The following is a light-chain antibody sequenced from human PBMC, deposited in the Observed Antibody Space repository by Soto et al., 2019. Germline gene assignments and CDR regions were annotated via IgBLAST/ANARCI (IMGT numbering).Light chain of an antibody. CDR1: QDISTW. V-gene: IGKV1-12*01. Sequence: DIQMTQSPSSVSASVGDRVTITCRASQDISTWLAWYQQKLGKAPKFVIFAASTLQSGVPSRFSGSGSGTDFTLTISSLQPEDFATYYCQQANSFPITFGQGTRLEIK. CDR2: AAS. J-gene: IGKJ5*01. CDR3: QQANSFPIT.